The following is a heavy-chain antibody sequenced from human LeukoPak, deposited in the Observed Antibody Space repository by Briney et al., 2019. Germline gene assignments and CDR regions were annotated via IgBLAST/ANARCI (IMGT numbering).Heavy chain of an antibody. V-gene: IGHV4-31*03. CDR2: IYYSRST. D-gene: IGHD4-17*01. CDR1: GGSISSGGYY. CDR3: ARHVPTTVTLIDY. Sequence: SETLSLTCTVSGGSISSGGYYWSWIRQHPGKGLEWIGYIYYSRSTYYNPSLKSRVTISVDTSKNQFSLKLSSVTAADTAVYYCARHVPTTVTLIDYWGQGTLVTVSS. J-gene: IGHJ4*02.